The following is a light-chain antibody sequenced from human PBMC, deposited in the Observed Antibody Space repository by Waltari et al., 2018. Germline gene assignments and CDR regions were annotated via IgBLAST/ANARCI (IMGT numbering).Light chain of an antibody. CDR3: SAWDNNLNVWV. J-gene: IGLJ3*02. Sequence: QAGLAQPPSVSKALRQTATLTCTGNSNNVGNQGAAWQQQHQGHPPKLLCSRSENRPSGISERFSTSRSGNTASLTITGLLPEDEADYYCSAWDNNLNVWVFGGGTKLTVL. CDR1: SNNVGNQG. V-gene: IGLV10-54*04. CDR2: RSE.